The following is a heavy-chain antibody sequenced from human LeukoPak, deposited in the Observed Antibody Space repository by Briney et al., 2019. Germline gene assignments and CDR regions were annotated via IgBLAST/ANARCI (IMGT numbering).Heavy chain of an antibody. CDR2: ILYDGSNK. CDR3: AKDRVDTAMVTGFFDY. J-gene: IGHJ4*02. CDR1: GFTFSSYG. V-gene: IGHV3-30*18. D-gene: IGHD5-18*01. Sequence: GRSLRLSCAASGFTFSSYGMHWVRQAPGKGLEWVAVILYDGSNKYYADSVKGRFTISRDNSKNTLYLQMNSLRAEDTAVYYCAKDRVDTAMVTGFFDYCGQGTLVTVSS.